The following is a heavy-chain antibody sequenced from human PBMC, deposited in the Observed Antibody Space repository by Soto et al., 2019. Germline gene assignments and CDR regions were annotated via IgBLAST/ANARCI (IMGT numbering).Heavy chain of an antibody. CDR1: GFTFSSYS. V-gene: IGHV3-48*01. J-gene: IGHJ4*02. CDR2: ISSSSSTI. Sequence: GGSLRLSCAASGFTFSSYSMNWVRQAPGKGLEWVSYISSSSSTIYYADSVKGRFTISRDNAKNSLYLQMNSLRAEDTAVYYCARGSQGYCTNGVCPIKHWGQGTLVTVSS. D-gene: IGHD2-8*01. CDR3: ARGSQGYCTNGVCPIKH.